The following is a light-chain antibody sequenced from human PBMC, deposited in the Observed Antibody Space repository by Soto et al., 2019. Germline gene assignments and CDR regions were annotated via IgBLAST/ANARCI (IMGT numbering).Light chain of an antibody. CDR2: VNSDGSH. CDR3: QTWGTGLWV. Sequence: QLVLTQSPSASASLGASVKLTCTLSSGHSNYAIAWHQQQPEKGPRYLMKVNSDGSHYKGDGIPDRFSGSSSGAERYLTISSLQSEDEADYYCQTWGTGLWVFGGGTKLTVL. J-gene: IGLJ3*02. CDR1: SGHSNYA. V-gene: IGLV4-69*01.